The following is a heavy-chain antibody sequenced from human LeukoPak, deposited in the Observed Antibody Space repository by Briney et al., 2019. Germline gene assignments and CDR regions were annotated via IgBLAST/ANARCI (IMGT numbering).Heavy chain of an antibody. Sequence: ASVKVSCKASGYTFTSYGIIWVRQAPGQGLQWMGWISAHNDKTNYAQNLQGRVTMTTDTSTNTVYLELRSLTSDDTAVYYCARAGTTLLLDYWGQGTLVTVPS. D-gene: IGHD4-11*01. J-gene: IGHJ4*02. V-gene: IGHV1-18*01. CDR2: ISAHNDKT. CDR1: GYTFTSYG. CDR3: ARAGTTLLLDY.